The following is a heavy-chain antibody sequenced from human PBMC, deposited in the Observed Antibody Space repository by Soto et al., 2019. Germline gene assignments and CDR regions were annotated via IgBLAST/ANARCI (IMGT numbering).Heavy chain of an antibody. J-gene: IGHJ5*02. CDR1: GYTFTSYG. CDR2: ISAYNGNT. V-gene: IGHV1-18*01. D-gene: IGHD3-22*01. CDR3: ARGNMIVVPGDWFDP. Sequence: GASVKVSCKASGYTFTSYGISWVRQAPGQGLEWMGWISAYNGNTNYAQKLQGRVTMTTDTSTSTAYMELRSLRSDDTAVYYCARGNMIVVPGDWFDPWGQGTLVTVSS.